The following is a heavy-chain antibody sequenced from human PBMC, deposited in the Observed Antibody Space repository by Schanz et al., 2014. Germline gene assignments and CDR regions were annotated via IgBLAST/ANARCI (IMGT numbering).Heavy chain of an antibody. CDR3: AREYSSYGTVYY. Sequence: VQLVESGGGLVKPGESLRLSCAASGFTLSSYGMHWVRQAPGKGLEWVAVILYDGSNKYYADSVKGRFTISRDNSKNTLYLQMNSLRVEDTALYYCAREYSSYGTVYYWGQGTLVTVSS. CDR1: GFTLSSYG. CDR2: ILYDGSNK. D-gene: IGHD5-12*01. V-gene: IGHV3-30*03. J-gene: IGHJ4*02.